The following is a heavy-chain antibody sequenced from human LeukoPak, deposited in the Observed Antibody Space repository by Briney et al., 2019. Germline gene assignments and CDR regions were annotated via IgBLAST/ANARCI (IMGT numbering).Heavy chain of an antibody. CDR3: ARALVDGYHDF. J-gene: IGHJ4*02. V-gene: IGHV3-66*01. CDR2: LFSGGDT. Sequence: PGGSLRLSCTAYGFTVRSKYMSWLRQAPGKGLERISVLFSGGDTYYADSGKGRFTISRDDSKNTLYLQMNNLRAGDTAVYYCARALVDGYHDFWGQGTLVTVSS. CDR1: GFTVRSKY. D-gene: IGHD5-24*01.